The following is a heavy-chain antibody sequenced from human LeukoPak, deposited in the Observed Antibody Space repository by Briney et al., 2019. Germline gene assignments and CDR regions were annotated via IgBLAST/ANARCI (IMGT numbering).Heavy chain of an antibody. Sequence: SVKVSCKASGGTFSSYAISWVRQAPGQGLEWMGGIIPIFGTANYAQKFQGRVTMTEDTSTDTAYMELSSLRSEDTAVYYCATDPRPKSGSYSYWGQGTLVTVSS. CDR1: GGTFSSYA. D-gene: IGHD1-26*01. J-gene: IGHJ4*02. CDR2: IIPIFGTA. CDR3: ATDPRPKSGSYSY. V-gene: IGHV1-69*06.